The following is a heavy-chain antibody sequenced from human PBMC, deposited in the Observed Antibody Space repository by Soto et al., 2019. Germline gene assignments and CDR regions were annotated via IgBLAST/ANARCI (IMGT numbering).Heavy chain of an antibody. Sequence: EVQLVESGGGLVQPGGSLRLSCAASGFTFSTYNMNWVRQAPGKGLECISYISTSGSTIYYPDSVKGRFTISRDNAKNSLYLQMNSLRAEDTAVYYCARTHRYCSGGGCFLVDFWGQGTLVTVSS. D-gene: IGHD2-15*01. V-gene: IGHV3-48*01. CDR3: ARTHRYCSGGGCFLVDF. CDR2: ISTSGSTI. CDR1: GFTFSTYN. J-gene: IGHJ4*02.